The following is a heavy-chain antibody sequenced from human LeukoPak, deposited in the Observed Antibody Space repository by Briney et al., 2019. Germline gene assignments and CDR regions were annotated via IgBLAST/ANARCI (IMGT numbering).Heavy chain of an antibody. CDR1: GFTFSSYA. Sequence: GRSLRLSCAASGFTFSSYAIHWVRQAPGKGLEWVAVISYDGSNKYYADSVKGRFTISRDNSKNTLYLQMNSLRAEDTAVYYCAKSSLDGYNYFDYWGQGTLVTVSS. CDR3: AKSSLDGYNYFDY. J-gene: IGHJ4*02. CDR2: ISYDGSNK. V-gene: IGHV3-30-3*02. D-gene: IGHD5-24*01.